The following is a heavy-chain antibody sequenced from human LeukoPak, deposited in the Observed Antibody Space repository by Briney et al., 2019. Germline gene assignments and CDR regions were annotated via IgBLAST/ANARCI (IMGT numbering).Heavy chain of an antibody. J-gene: IGHJ4*02. CDR2: IWYDGSNK. V-gene: IGHV3-33*01. CDR1: GFTFSSYG. CDR3: ARELSMVYALDY. D-gene: IGHD2-8*01. Sequence: GGSLRLSCAASGFTFSSYGMHWVRQAPGKGLEWVAVIWYDGSNKYYADSVKGRFTISRDSSKNTLYLQMNSLRAEDTAVYYCARELSMVYALDYWGQGTLVTVSS.